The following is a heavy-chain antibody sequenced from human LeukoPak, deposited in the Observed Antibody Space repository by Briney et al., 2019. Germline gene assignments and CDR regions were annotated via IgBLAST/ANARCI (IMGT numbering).Heavy chain of an antibody. V-gene: IGHV3-30*02. J-gene: IGHJ5*02. CDR1: GFSFSTYG. CDR2: IRYDGTNK. CDR3: ANGFATVTTPAEVS. D-gene: IGHD4-17*01. Sequence: GGSLRLSCAASGFSFSTYGMHWVRQAPGKGLEWVAFIRYDGTNKFYVDSVKGRFTISRDNSKNPLYLHLNSLRAEDTARYYCANGFATVTTPAEVSWGQGTLVTASS.